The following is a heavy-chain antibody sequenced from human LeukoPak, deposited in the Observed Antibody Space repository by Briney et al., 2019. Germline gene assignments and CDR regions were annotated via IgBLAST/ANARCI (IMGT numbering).Heavy chain of an antibody. CDR1: GFTFSSYA. CDR3: VKDLGSAITSALALDV. Sequence: GGSLRLSCAASGFTFSSYAMSWVRQAPGKGLGWVAVISNSGDTTYYADSVKGRFTISRDNSKNTLYLRMNSLRVEDTAVYYCVKDLGSAITSALALDVWGQGTTVTVSS. V-gene: IGHV3-23*01. J-gene: IGHJ6*02. D-gene: IGHD2-15*01. CDR2: ISNSGDTT.